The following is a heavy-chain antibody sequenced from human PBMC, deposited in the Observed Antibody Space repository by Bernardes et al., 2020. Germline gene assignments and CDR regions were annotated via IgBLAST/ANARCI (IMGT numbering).Heavy chain of an antibody. CDR1: GFSLSTSGVG. CDR3: AHISGYEGED. J-gene: IGHJ4*02. D-gene: IGHD5-12*01. CDR2: IYWDDDK. Sequence: SGPTLVKPTQTLTLTCTFSGFSLSTSGVGVGWIRQPPGKALEWLALIYWDDDKRYSPSLKSRLTITKVTSKNQVVLTMTNMDPVDTATYYCAHISGYEGEDWGQGTLVTVSS. V-gene: IGHV2-5*02.